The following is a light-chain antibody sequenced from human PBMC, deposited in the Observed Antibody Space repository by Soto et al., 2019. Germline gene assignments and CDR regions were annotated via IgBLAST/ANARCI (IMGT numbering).Light chain of an antibody. CDR1: RDIRDF. V-gene: IGKV1-12*01. CDR2: AAS. Sequence: EIQMTQSPSSLSVSVGDRVTITCQASRDIRDFLNWYQQKPGKAPKLLIFAASSLQSGVPSRFSGSGSGTDFTLTISSLQPEDFATYYCLQSNSFPYTFGQGTKVDVK. J-gene: IGKJ2*01. CDR3: LQSNSFPYT.